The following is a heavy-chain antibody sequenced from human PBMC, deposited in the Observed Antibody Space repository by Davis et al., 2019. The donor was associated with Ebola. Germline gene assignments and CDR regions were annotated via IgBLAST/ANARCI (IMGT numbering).Heavy chain of an antibody. D-gene: IGHD3-3*01. CDR1: GGSISSGGYY. CDR3: AREREYYDFWSGYYLFDY. CDR2: IYYSGST. Sequence: PSETLSLTCTVSGGSISSGGYYWSWIRQHPGKGLEWIGYIYYSGSTNYNPSLKSRVTISVDTSKNQFSLKLSSVTAADTAVYYCAREREYYDFWSGYYLFDYWGQGTLVTVSS. V-gene: IGHV4-61*08. J-gene: IGHJ4*02.